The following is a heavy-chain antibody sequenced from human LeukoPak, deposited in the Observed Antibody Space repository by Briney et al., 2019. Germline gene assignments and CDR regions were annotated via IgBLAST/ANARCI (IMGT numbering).Heavy chain of an antibody. CDR2: ISDSGGDT. D-gene: IGHD4-17*01. V-gene: IGHV3-23*01. J-gene: IGHJ4*02. Sequence: GGSLRLSCAASGFTFSSYAMSWVRQAPGKGLEWVSAISDSGGDTYYADSVKGRFTISRDNSNNTLYLQLNSLRAEDTAVLYCAHYADYVGFDDWGQGTLVTVSS. CDR3: AHYADYVGFDD. CDR1: GFTFSSYA.